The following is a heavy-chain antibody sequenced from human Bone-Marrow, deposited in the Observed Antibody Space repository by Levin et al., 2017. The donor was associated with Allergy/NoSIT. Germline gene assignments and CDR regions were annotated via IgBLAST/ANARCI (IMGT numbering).Heavy chain of an antibody. CDR2: IYWDDDK. CDR3: ANHKFWFGEFPFDF. Sequence: SGPTLVKPTQTLTLTCTFSGFSLSSNGVGVGWIRPAPGKALEWLALIYWDDDKRYSPSLKSRLNITKDTSKNQVVLTMTNMAPVDTGTYDCANHKFWFGEFPFDFWGRGSLVTVSS. D-gene: IGHD3-10*01. V-gene: IGHV2-5*02. J-gene: IGHJ4*02. CDR1: GFSLSSNGVG.